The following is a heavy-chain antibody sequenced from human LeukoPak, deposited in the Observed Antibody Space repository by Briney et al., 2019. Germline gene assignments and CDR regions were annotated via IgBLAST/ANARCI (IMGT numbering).Heavy chain of an antibody. CDR2: IKEDGSDK. J-gene: IGHJ3*02. CDR1: GFTFSNFW. CDR3: ARSGRGGAFDI. D-gene: IGHD1-26*01. V-gene: IGHV3-7*01. Sequence: GGSLRLSCEASGFTFSNFWMGWVRQAPGKGLEWVANIKEDGSDKYYVDSVKGRFTISRDNAKNTLYLQMNSLRADDTAVYYCARSGRGGAFDIWGQGTMVTVSS.